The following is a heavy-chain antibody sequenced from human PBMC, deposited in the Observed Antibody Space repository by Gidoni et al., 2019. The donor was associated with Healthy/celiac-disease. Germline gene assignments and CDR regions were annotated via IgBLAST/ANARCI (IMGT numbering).Heavy chain of an antibody. CDR1: GFTFSDYY. D-gene: IGHD3-10*01. Sequence: QVQLVESGGGLVKPGGSLRLSCAASGFTFSDYYMSWIRQAPGKGLEWVSYISSSGSTIYYADSVKGRFTISRDNAKNSLYLQMNSLRAEDTAVYYCARELRHLRTHPYYYGSGSYVEAFDYWGQGTLVTVSS. CDR2: ISSSGSTI. V-gene: IGHV3-11*01. J-gene: IGHJ4*02. CDR3: ARELRHLRTHPYYYGSGSYVEAFDY.